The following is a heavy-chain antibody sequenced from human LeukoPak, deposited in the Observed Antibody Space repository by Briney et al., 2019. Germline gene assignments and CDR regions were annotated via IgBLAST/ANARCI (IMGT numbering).Heavy chain of an antibody. CDR3: ARDDPDYYGMDV. V-gene: IGHV3-33*01. CDR2: IWYDGSNK. J-gene: IGHJ6*02. Sequence: GRSLRLSCAASGFTFSSYGMHWVRQAPGKGLEWVAVIWYDGSNKYYADSVKGRFTISRDNSKNTLYLQMNSLRAEDTAVYYCARDDPDYYGMDVWGQGTTVTVSS. CDR1: GFTFSSYG.